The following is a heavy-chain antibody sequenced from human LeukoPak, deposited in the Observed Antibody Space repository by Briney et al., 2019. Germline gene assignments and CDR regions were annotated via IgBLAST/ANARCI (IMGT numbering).Heavy chain of an antibody. D-gene: IGHD3-10*01. CDR1: GGSISSSSYY. CDR3: AKADYYGSGSYALDY. J-gene: IGHJ4*02. V-gene: IGHV3-23*01. Sequence: ETLSLTCTVSGGSISSSSYYWGWIRQPPGKGLEWVSAISGSGGSTYYADSVKGRFTISRDNSKNTLYLQMNSLRAEDTAVYYCAKADYYGSGSYALDYWGQGTLVTVSS. CDR2: ISGSGGST.